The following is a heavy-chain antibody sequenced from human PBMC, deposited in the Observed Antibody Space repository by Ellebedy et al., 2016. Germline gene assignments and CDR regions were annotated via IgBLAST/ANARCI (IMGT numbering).Heavy chain of an antibody. Sequence: SETLSLTCAVYGGSFSGYYWSWIRQPPGKGLEWIGEIDYSGSTNYNPSLKSRVTISVDTSKNQFSLKLSSVTAADTAVYYCASNTTEYFQHWGQGTLVTVSS. CDR3: ASNTTEYFQH. D-gene: IGHD4-17*01. V-gene: IGHV4-34*01. J-gene: IGHJ1*01. CDR2: IDYSGST. CDR1: GGSFSGYY.